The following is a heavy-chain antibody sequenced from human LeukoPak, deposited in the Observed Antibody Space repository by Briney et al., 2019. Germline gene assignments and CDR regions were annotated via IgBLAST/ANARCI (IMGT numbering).Heavy chain of an antibody. V-gene: IGHV4-30-2*01. J-gene: IGHJ5*02. CDR2: IYHTGNT. CDR1: GNSISDGGYF. D-gene: IGHD3-3*01. CDR3: ARDWLDDSRLDP. Sequence: KPSQTLSLTCTVSGNSISDGGYFWSWIRQTPGKGLEWIGYIYHTGNTYYNPSLKSRVTISVDRSKNQFSLKLSSVTAADTAVYYCARDWLDDSRLDPWGQGVLVTVSS.